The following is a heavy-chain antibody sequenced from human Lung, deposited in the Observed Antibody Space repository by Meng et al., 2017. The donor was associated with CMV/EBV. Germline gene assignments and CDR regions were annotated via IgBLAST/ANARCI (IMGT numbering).Heavy chain of an antibody. D-gene: IGHD2-2*01. J-gene: IGHJ4*02. Sequence: QVQLVQSWAEVEKPGATVKVSRKASGYIFTTYAKQWVRQAPGQRLEWMGWINAGNGNTKYSEKFQSRVTITRDTAASTAYMELSSLRSEDTAVYYCARTGCSSSSCYDYWGQGTLVTVSS. CDR1: GYIFTTYA. CDR2: INAGNGNT. V-gene: IGHV1-3*01. CDR3: ARTGCSSSSCYDY.